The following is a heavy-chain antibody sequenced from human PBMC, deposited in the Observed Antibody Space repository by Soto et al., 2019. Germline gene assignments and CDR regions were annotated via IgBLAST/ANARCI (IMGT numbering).Heavy chain of an antibody. CDR2: ISTGGTPT. J-gene: IGHJ6*02. Sequence: QVQLVESGGGVVKPGGSLRLSCAASGFNFNDYYMGWLRQAPGKGLEWVAYISTGGTPTYFADSLKGRFTTSRDNTQKSMYLPMNSLRAEDTAVYYCARDAGPNGLDVWRPGTTFTVSS. CDR1: GFNFNDYY. D-gene: IGHD6-13*01. V-gene: IGHV3-11*01. CDR3: ARDAGPNGLDV.